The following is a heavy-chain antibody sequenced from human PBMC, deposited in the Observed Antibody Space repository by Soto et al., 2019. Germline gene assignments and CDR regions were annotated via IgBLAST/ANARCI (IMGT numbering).Heavy chain of an antibody. CDR2: IIPIFGTA. D-gene: IGHD2-21*02. Sequence: GASVKVSCKASGGTFSSYAISWVRQAPGQGLEWMGGIIPIFGTANYAQKFQGRVTITADESTSTAYMELSSLRSEDTAVYYCARDPEGYGGNSGGHYYYGMDVWGQGTTVTVSS. J-gene: IGHJ6*02. V-gene: IGHV1-69*13. CDR1: GGTFSSYA. CDR3: ARDPEGYGGNSGGHYYYGMDV.